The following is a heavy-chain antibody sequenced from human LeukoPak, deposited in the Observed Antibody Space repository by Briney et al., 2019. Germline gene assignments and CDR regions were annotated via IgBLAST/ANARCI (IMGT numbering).Heavy chain of an antibody. V-gene: IGHV4-59*01. CDR1: GGSISSNY. CDR2: IYYTGST. Sequence: SETLSLTCIISGGSISSNYWNWIRQPPGKGLEWLGNIYYTGSTNYNPSLKSRVTISLDTSKNHFSLKLSSVTAADTAVYYCARALGAVADTVLVLDAFDIWGQGTMVTVSS. D-gene: IGHD6-19*01. J-gene: IGHJ3*02. CDR3: ARALGAVADTVLVLDAFDI.